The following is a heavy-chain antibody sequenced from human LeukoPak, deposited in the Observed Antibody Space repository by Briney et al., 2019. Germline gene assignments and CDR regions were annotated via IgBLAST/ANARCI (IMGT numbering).Heavy chain of an antibody. V-gene: IGHV3-7*01. CDR3: ARGPTYGSRSDFLES. J-gene: IGHJ4*02. CDR2: IKEDGSNK. D-gene: IGHD3-10*01. CDR1: GFIFSNHW. Sequence: GGSLRLSRAASGFIFSNHWMSWVRQAPGKGLEWVADIKEDGSNKYYVDSVKGRFTTSTDNAKNSLYLQMNSLRVEDTTVYYCARGPTYGSRSDFLESWGLGTLVTVSS.